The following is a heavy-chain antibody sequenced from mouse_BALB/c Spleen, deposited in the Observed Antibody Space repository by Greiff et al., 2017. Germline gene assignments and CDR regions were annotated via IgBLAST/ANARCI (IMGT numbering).Heavy chain of an antibody. D-gene: IGHD2-1*01. CDR3: ARSFYRGNYVEFAY. CDR1: GYTFTSYW. J-gene: IGHJ3*01. Sequence: DLVKPGASVKLSCKASGYTFTSYWINWIKQRPGQGLEWIGRIAPGSGSTYYNEMFKGKATLTVDTSSSTAYIQLSSLSSEDSAVYFCARSFYRGNYVEFAYWGQGTLVTVSA. CDR2: IAPGSGST. V-gene: IGHV1S41*01.